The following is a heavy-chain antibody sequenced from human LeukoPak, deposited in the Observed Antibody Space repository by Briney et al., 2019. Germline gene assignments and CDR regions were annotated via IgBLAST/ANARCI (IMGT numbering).Heavy chain of an antibody. CDR3: ARGEGGYYDSSGYNYDY. Sequence: SRTLSLTCAVSGGSISSGGYSWSWIRQPPGKGLEWIGYIYHSGSTYYNPSLKSRVTISVDTSKNQFSLKLSSVTAADTAVYYCARGEGGYYDSSGYNYDYWGQGTLVTVSS. D-gene: IGHD3-22*01. V-gene: IGHV4-30-2*01. J-gene: IGHJ4*02. CDR2: IYHSGST. CDR1: GGSISSGGYS.